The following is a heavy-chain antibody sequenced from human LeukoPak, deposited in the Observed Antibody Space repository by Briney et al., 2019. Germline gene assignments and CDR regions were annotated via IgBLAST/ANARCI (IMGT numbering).Heavy chain of an antibody. V-gene: IGHV3-48*01. Sequence: PGGSLRLSCAASGFTFSGYSMNWVRQAPGKGLEWVSYISSSSSTIHYADSVKGRFIISRDNAKNSLYLQMNSLRAEDTAVYYCARDPRSGSYPDWFDPWGQGTLVTVSS. D-gene: IGHD1-26*01. CDR3: ARDPRSGSYPDWFDP. CDR1: GFTFSGYS. CDR2: ISSSSSTI. J-gene: IGHJ5*02.